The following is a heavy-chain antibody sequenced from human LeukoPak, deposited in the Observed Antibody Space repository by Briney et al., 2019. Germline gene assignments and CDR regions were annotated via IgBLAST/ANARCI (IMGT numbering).Heavy chain of an antibody. CDR1: GYTFTGYH. CDR3: ARARFGYGDYVENFDY. D-gene: IGHD4-17*01. J-gene: IGHJ4*02. Sequence: ASVKVSCKASGYTFTGYHMHWVRRAPGQGLEWMGRINPNSGDTNYAQKFQGRVTMTRDTSISTAYMELSRLRSDDTAVYYCARARFGYGDYVENFDYWGQGTLVTVSS. V-gene: IGHV1-2*06. CDR2: INPNSGDT.